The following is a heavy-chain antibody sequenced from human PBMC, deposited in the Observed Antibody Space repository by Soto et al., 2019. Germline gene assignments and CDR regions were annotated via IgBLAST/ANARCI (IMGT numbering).Heavy chain of an antibody. J-gene: IGHJ4*02. CDR2: IIPIFGTT. V-gene: IGHV1-69*13. Sequence: SVKVSCKASGGTFSRYAINWVRQAPGQGLEWMGGIIPIFGTTNYAQKFQGRVTITADESTSTGNMELSSLRSEDTAVYYCARARAGAAVAGTGFDYWGQGTLVTVSS. D-gene: IGHD6-19*01. CDR1: GGTFSRYA. CDR3: ARARAGAAVAGTGFDY.